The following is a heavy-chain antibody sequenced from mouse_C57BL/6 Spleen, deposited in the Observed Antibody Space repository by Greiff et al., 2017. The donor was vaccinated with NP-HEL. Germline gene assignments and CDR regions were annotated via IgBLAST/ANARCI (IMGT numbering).Heavy chain of an antibody. Sequence: EVQRVESGEGLVKPGGSLKLSCAASGFTFSSYAMSWVRQTPEKRLEWVAYISSGGDYIYYADTVKGRFTISRDNARNTLYLQMSSLKSEDTAMYYCTREGYDYVFAYWGQGTLVTVSA. J-gene: IGHJ3*01. CDR3: TREGYDYVFAY. D-gene: IGHD2-4*01. CDR1: GFTFSSYA. V-gene: IGHV5-9-1*02. CDR2: ISSGGDYI.